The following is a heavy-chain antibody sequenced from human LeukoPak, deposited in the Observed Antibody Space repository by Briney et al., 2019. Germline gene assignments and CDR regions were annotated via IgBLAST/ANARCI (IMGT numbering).Heavy chain of an antibody. V-gene: IGHV4-61*08. J-gene: IGHJ4*02. Sequence: SQTLSLTCAVSGGSISSGGYSWSWIRQPPGKGLEWIGYIYYSGSTNYNPSLKSRVTISVDTFKNQSSLKLSSVTAADTAVYYCASSIAVAGINYWGQGTLVTVSS. CDR2: IYYSGST. CDR1: GGSISSGGYS. CDR3: ASSIAVAGINY. D-gene: IGHD6-19*01.